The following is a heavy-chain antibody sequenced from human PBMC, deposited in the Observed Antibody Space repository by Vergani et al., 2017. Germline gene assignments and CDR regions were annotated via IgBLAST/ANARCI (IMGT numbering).Heavy chain of an antibody. CDR3: AKDCDSQYEDCKPYYDMDV. J-gene: IGHJ6*02. CDR1: EFAFRSFG. Sequence: QARLVESGGGVVQPGGSLRLSCAASEFAFRSFGMHWVRQVPGKGLQWVAFIRYDGSKKHYIESVRGRFTISRDNFKNTLNLQSNRLGAEDTAIYYSAKDCDSQYEDCKPYYDMDVWGQGTAVTVSS. D-gene: IGHD2-21*02. V-gene: IGHV3-30*02. CDR2: IRYDGSKK.